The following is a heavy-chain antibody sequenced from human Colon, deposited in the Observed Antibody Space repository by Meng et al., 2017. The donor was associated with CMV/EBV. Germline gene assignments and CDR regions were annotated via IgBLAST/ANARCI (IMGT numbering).Heavy chain of an antibody. CDR2: LNPNSGDT. Sequence: QVQFVQSGAEVKKPAATVKVSSKVSASTFPGYFRFWVRHAPGKGLEWMGSLNPNSGDTNSAQKFHGRLTMTRDTSIHTAYMELGSLRSDDTAVYYCATISGGDFDFWGQGTLVTVSS. J-gene: IGHJ4*02. CDR1: ASTFPGYF. V-gene: IGHV1-2*02. CDR3: ATISGGDFDF. D-gene: IGHD3-10*01.